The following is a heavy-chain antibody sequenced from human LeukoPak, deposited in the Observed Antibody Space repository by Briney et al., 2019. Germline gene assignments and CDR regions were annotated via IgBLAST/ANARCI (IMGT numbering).Heavy chain of an antibody. CDR1: GGSFSGYY. D-gene: IGHD3-22*01. V-gene: IGHV4-34*01. Sequence: SETLSLTCAVYGGSFSGYYWSWIRQPPGKGLEWIGEINHSGSTNYNPSLKSRVTISVDTSKNQFSLKLSSVTAADTAVYYCARVVSSGYYSDAFDIWGQGTIVTVSS. CDR2: INHSGST. CDR3: ARVVSSGYYSDAFDI. J-gene: IGHJ3*02.